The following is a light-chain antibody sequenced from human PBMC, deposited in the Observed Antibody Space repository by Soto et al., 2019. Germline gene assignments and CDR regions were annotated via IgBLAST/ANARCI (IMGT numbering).Light chain of an antibody. V-gene: IGLV2-14*03. Sequence: QSALTQPASVSGSPGQSITISCTGTSGDIGSYTYVSWYQQYPGKAPKLLISDVTNRPSGVSNRFSGSKSGNTASLTISGLQAEDEAHYYCSSYTTNSPPVVFGGGTKVTVL. CDR3: SSYTTNSPPVV. CDR1: SGDIGSYTY. CDR2: DVT. J-gene: IGLJ2*01.